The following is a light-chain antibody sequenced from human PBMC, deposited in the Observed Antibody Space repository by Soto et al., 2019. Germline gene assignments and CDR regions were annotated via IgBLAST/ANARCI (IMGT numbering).Light chain of an antibody. V-gene: IGLV2-14*03. CDR1: SSDIGDYDF. CDR2: GVS. CDR3: GSYTSTSSLVL. Sequence: QSARTQPASVSGSPGQSITISCIGASSDIGDYDFVSWYQQHPGKAPKLVIYGVSKRPSGVSNRFSGSKSGNTASLTISGLQAEDEADYYCGSYTSTSSLVLFGGGTQLTVL. J-gene: IGLJ7*01.